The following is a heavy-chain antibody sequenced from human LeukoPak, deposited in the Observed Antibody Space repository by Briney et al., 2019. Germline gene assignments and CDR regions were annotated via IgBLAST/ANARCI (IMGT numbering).Heavy chain of an antibody. V-gene: IGHV1-2*02. D-gene: IGHD3-10*01. CDR3: ARAQRITMVRGVRTGPLGGRDYYGMDV. J-gene: IGHJ6*02. CDR1: GYTFTGYY. CDR2: INPNSGGT. Sequence: ASVKVSCKASGYTFTGYYMHWVRQAPGQGLEWMGWINPNSGGTNYAQKFQGRVTMTRDTSISTAYMELSRLRSDDTAVYYCARAQRITMVRGVRTGPLGGRDYYGMDVWGQGTTVTVSS.